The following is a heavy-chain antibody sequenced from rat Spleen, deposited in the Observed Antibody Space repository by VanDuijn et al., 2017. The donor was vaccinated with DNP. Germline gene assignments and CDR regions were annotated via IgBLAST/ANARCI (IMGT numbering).Heavy chain of an antibody. CDR3: ISRIYGGFSY. CDR2: IIYDGTSN. CDR1: GFTFSNYA. Sequence: EVQLVESGGGLVQPGKSLKLSCSASGFTFSNYAMAWVRQSPKTGLEWVATIIYDGTSNFYRDSVKVRFTISRDNAKGTLYLQMYSLRSEDTATYSCISRIYGGFSYWGQRVMVTVSS. V-gene: IGHV5-7*01. D-gene: IGHD1-11*01. J-gene: IGHJ2*01.